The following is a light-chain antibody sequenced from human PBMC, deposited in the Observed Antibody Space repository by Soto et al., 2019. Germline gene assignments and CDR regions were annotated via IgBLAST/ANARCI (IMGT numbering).Light chain of an antibody. CDR1: QSVYTY. CDR3: QQRTNWPPTWT. CDR2: DAS. Sequence: EIVLTQSPATLSLSPGERATLSCRASQSVYTYLDWYQQKPGQAPRLLIYDASKRATGIPARFSGSGSGTDFTLTISSLEPEDFAVYYCQQRTNWPPTWTFGQGTKVEIK. V-gene: IGKV3-11*01. J-gene: IGKJ1*01.